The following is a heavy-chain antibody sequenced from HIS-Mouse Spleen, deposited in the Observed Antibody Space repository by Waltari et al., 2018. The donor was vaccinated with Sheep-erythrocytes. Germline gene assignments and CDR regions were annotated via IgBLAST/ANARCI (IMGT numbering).Heavy chain of an antibody. CDR1: GFTSSSSG. V-gene: IGHV3-33*06. D-gene: IGHD2-2*01. CDR3: AKDKGGNIVVVPAAMPEYYYYYGMDV. Sequence: GFTSSSSGMHWVRQATGKGLEWVAVIRYDGSNKYYADSVKGRFTISRDNSKNTLYRQMNRLRAKDTAVYYCAKDKGGNIVVVPAAMPEYYYYYGMDVWGQGTTVTVSS. J-gene: IGHJ6*02. CDR2: IRYDGSNK.